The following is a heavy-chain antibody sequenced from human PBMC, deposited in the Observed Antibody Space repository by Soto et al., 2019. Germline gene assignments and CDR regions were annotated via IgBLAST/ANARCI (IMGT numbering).Heavy chain of an antibody. J-gene: IGHJ3*02. CDR2: MNRDGTNI. D-gene: IGHD1-1*01. CDR1: EFTFNVYW. V-gene: IGHV3-74*01. CDR3: VSDLGQPDAFDI. Sequence: EVQLVESGGGLVQPGGSLRLSCAASEFTFNVYWVHWVRQAPGKGLVWVAHMNRDGTNINYADSVKGRFTISRDHAKNALYPQMNSLRVEDTAVYYCVSDLGQPDAFDIWGQGTVVTVSA.